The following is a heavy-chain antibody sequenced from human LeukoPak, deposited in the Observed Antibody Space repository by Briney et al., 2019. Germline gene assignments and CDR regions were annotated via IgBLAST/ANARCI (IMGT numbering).Heavy chain of an antibody. CDR3: AKNQGQRWLQSGHAFDI. J-gene: IGHJ3*02. CDR1: GFTFSSYA. D-gene: IGHD5-24*01. V-gene: IGHV3-23*01. Sequence: PGGSLRLSCAASGFTFSSYAMSWVRQAPGKGLEWVSAISGSGGSTYYADSVKGRFTISRDNSKNTLYLQMNSLRAEDTAVYYCAKNQGQRWLQSGHAFDIWGQGTMVTVSS. CDR2: ISGSGGST.